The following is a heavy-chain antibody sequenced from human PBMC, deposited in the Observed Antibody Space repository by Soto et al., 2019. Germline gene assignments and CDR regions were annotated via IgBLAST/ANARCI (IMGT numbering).Heavy chain of an antibody. Sequence: SVKVSCQASGYSFYRYGISWVRQAPVQRPEWMGWISADNGDTRFSQKVRGRLTLTTDTSTNTAYMDLRSLSSDDTAVYYCARDRSYYYETSGYPFGYWGQGTQVTVSS. CDR3: ARDRSYYYETSGYPFGY. J-gene: IGHJ4*02. CDR1: GYSFYRYG. D-gene: IGHD3-22*01. CDR2: ISADNGDT. V-gene: IGHV1-18*01.